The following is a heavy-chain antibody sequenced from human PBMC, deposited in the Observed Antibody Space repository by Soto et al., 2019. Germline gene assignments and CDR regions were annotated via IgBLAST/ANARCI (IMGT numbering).Heavy chain of an antibody. CDR2: IYPGDSDT. J-gene: IGHJ6*02. V-gene: IGHV5-51*01. CDR3: ARFEDLDYDILTGYLGDYGMDV. D-gene: IGHD3-9*01. Sequence: GESLKISCKGSGYSFTSYWIGWVRQMPGKGLEWMGIIYPGDSDTRYSPSFQGRVTISADKSISTAYLQWSSLKASDTAMYYCARFEDLDYDILTGYLGDYGMDVWGQGTTVTVSS. CDR1: GYSFTSYW.